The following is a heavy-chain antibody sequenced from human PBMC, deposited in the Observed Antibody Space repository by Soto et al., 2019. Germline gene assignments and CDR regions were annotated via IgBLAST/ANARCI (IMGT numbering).Heavy chain of an antibody. V-gene: IGHV4-34*01. D-gene: IGHD6-19*01. CDR2: VNHSGST. CDR1: GGSFSGYY. CDR3: AAYSSGWDP. J-gene: IGHJ5*02. Sequence: SETLSLTCAVYGGSFSGYYWSWIRQPPGKGLEWIGEVNHSGSTNYNPSLKSRVTISVDTSKNQFSLKLSSVTAADTAVYYCAAYSSGWDPWGQGTLVTVSS.